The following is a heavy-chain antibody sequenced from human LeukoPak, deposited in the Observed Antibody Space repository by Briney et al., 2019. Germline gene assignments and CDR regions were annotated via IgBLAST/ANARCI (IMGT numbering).Heavy chain of an antibody. CDR1: GGSIYSTTFY. CDR3: ARRSDSGSDDGEDYFDY. V-gene: IGHV4-39*01. CDR2: MYYDGST. D-gene: IGHD1-26*01. J-gene: IGHJ4*02. Sequence: SEALSLPCTVSGGSIYSTTFYWGWIRQPPGKGLEWIGSMYYDGSTYHNPSLKSRVTISVDTSNNQFSLKLTSVTAADTAVYFCARRSDSGSDDGEDYFDYWGQGTLVTVSS.